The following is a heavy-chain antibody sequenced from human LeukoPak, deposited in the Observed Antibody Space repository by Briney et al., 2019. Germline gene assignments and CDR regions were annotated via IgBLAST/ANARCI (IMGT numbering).Heavy chain of an antibody. CDR2: INPKSGDS. D-gene: IGHD2-2*01. V-gene: IGHV1-2*02. CDR3: AKDGISTTWYDYYYYMDV. Sequence: ASVKVSCKASGYTFTGYYMHWVRQAPGQGLEWMGWINPKSGDSNYAQKFQGRVTLTSDTSISTAYMELNSLTPDDTAMYYCAKDGISTTWYDYYYYMDVWGQGTTVTVS. J-gene: IGHJ6*03. CDR1: GYTFTGYY.